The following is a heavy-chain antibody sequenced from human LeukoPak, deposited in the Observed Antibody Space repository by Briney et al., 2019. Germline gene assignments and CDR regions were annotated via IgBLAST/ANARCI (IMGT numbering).Heavy chain of an antibody. CDR1: GGSINSSSYY. V-gene: IGHV4-39*02. Sequence: KSSETLSLTCTVSGGSINSSSYYWGWIRQPPGKGLEWIGSIYYSGSTYYNPSLKSRVTISVDTSKNHFSLKLSSVSAADTAVYYCARLLGVVVVAANNYWGQGTLVTVSS. D-gene: IGHD2-15*01. CDR3: ARLLGVVVVAANNY. CDR2: IYYSGST. J-gene: IGHJ4*02.